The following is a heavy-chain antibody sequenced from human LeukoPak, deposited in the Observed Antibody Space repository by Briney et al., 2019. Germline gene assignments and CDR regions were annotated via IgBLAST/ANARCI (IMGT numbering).Heavy chain of an antibody. CDR2: IYYSGST. D-gene: IGHD4/OR15-4a*01. CDR3: ARDDYNYFDY. J-gene: IGHJ4*02. Sequence: PSETLSLTCTVSGGSISSYYWSWIRQPPGKGLEWIGYIYYSGSTNYNPSLKSRVTISVDTSKNQFSLKLSSVTAADTAVCYCARDDYNYFDYWGQGTLVTVSS. V-gene: IGHV4-59*01. CDR1: GGSISSYY.